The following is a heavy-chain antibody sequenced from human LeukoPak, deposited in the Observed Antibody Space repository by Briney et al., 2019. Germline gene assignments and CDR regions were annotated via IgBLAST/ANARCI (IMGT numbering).Heavy chain of an antibody. CDR3: AIRYSSSWYVFSNKFDY. D-gene: IGHD6-13*01. CDR2: MNPNSGNT. V-gene: IGHV1-8*01. Sequence: GASVKVSCKASGYTFTSYDINWVRQATGEGLEWMGWMNPNSGNTGYAQKFQGRVTSPRNTSISTAYMELSSLRSEDTAVYYCAIRYSSSWYVFSNKFDYWGQGTLVTVSS. CDR1: GYTFTSYD. J-gene: IGHJ4*02.